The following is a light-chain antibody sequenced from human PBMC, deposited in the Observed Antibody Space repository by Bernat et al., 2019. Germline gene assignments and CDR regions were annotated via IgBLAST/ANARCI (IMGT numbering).Light chain of an antibody. J-gene: IGKJ4*01. V-gene: IGKV3-11*01. CDR2: DAS. CDR1: QSVSSY. Sequence: EIVLTQSPATLSLSPGERATLSCRASQSVSSYLAWYQQKPGQAPRLLIYDASNRATGIPARFSGSRSGTDFTLTISSLEPDDFAVYYCQQCGNWPPIFGGGTKVEIK. CDR3: QQCGNWPPI.